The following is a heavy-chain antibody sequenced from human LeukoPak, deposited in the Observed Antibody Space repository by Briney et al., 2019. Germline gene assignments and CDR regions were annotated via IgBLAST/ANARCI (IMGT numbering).Heavy chain of an antibody. J-gene: IGHJ5*02. V-gene: IGHV1-2*02. CDR1: GYTFTGYY. CDR3: ARDCVMITFGGVIANWFDP. D-gene: IGHD3-16*02. Sequence: ATVKVSCKASGYTFTGYYMHWVRQAPGQGLEWMGWINPNSGGTNYAQKFQGRVTMTRDTSISTAYMELSRLRSDDTAVYYCARDCVMITFGGVIANWFDPWGQGTLVTVSS. CDR2: INPNSGGT.